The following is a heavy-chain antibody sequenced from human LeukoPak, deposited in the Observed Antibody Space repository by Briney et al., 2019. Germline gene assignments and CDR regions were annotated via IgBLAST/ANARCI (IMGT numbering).Heavy chain of an antibody. CDR3: ARRRRGVIEPYYYYYMDV. D-gene: IGHD2-21*01. CDR2: INPNSGGT. J-gene: IGHJ6*03. V-gene: IGHV1-2*02. CDR1: GYTFTGYY. Sequence: ASVKVSCKASGYTFTGYYMHWVRQAPGQGLEWMGWINPNSGGTNYAQKFQGRVTMTRDTSISTAYMELSRLRSDDTAVYYCARRRRGVIEPYYYYYMDVWGKGTTVTISS.